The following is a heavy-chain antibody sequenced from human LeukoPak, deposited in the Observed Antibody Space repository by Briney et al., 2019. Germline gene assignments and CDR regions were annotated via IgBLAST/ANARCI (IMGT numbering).Heavy chain of an antibody. D-gene: IGHD4-23*01. V-gene: IGHV4-4*07. CDR3: ATDNSWFDP. Sequence: SETLSLTCTVSGGSISSYYWSWIRQPAGKGLEWIGRISASGSTNYAPSLRSRVTMSVDTSTKQFSLKLTSVTAADTAVYYCATDNSWFDPWGRGTLVTVSS. J-gene: IGHJ5*02. CDR2: ISASGST. CDR1: GGSISSYY.